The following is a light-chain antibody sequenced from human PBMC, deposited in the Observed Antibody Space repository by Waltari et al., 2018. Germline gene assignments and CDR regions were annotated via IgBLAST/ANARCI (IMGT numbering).Light chain of an antibody. V-gene: IGLV2-23*02. CDR1: NSDVGHYNL. CDR3: CSYAGSTTWL. CDR2: EVN. Sequence: QSALTQPASVSGSPGQSITISCTGSNSDVGHYNLVSWYQQHPGKAPKLLLYEVNQRPSGVSSRFCGSKSGITASRKISGLQAEDEADFYCCSYAGSTTWLFGGGTRLTVL. J-gene: IGLJ2*01.